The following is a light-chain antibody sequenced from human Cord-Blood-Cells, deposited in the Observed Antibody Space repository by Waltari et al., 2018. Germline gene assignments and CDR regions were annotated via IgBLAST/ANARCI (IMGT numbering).Light chain of an antibody. J-gene: IGLJ3*02. Sequence: QSALTQPASVSGSPGQSITISCTGTSSDVGGYNYFSWYQQHPGKAPKLMIYDVSNRPPVVSNRCAGSKSGNAASLTISGLQAEDEADYYCSSYTSSSTLVFGGGTKLTVL. V-gene: IGLV2-14*03. CDR3: SSYTSSSTLV. CDR1: SSDVGGYNY. CDR2: DVS.